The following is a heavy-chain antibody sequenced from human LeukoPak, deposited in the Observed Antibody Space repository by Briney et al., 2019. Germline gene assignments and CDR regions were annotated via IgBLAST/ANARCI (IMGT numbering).Heavy chain of an antibody. Sequence: PSETLSLTCTVSGGSISSGSYYWSWIRQPAGEGLEWIGRIYTSGSTNYNPSLKSRVTISVDTSKNQFSLKLSSVTAADTAVYYCARVPSAMIVVGAFDIWGQGTMVTVSS. CDR1: GGSISSGSYY. J-gene: IGHJ3*02. CDR3: ARVPSAMIVVGAFDI. CDR2: IYTSGST. D-gene: IGHD3-22*01. V-gene: IGHV4-61*02.